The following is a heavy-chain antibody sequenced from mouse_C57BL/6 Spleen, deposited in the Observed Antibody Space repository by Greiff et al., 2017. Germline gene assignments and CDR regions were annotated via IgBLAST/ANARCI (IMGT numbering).Heavy chain of an antibody. CDR3: ACARYGNPGFAY. D-gene: IGHD2-10*02. CDR1: GYSFTGYY. V-gene: IGHV1-42*01. Sequence: VQLQQSGPELVKPGASVKISCKASGYSFTGYYMNWVKQSPEKSLEWIGEINPSTGGTTYNQKFKAKATLTVDKSSSTAYMQLKSLTSEDSAVYYCACARYGNPGFAYWGQGTLVTVSA. CDR2: INPSTGGT. J-gene: IGHJ3*01.